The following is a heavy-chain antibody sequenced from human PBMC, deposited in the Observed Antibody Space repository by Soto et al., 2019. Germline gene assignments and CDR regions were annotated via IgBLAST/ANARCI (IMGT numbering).Heavy chain of an antibody. CDR2: IYYSGST. Sequence: QLQLQESGPGLVKPSETLSLTCTVSGGSISSSSYYWGWIRQPPGKGLEWIGSIYYSGSTYYNPSLKSRVTISVDTSKNQFSLKLSSVTAADTAVYYCAREVAAALPRDWYFDLWGRGTLVTVSS. J-gene: IGHJ2*01. CDR3: AREVAAALPRDWYFDL. D-gene: IGHD6-13*01. CDR1: GGSISSSSYY. V-gene: IGHV4-39*02.